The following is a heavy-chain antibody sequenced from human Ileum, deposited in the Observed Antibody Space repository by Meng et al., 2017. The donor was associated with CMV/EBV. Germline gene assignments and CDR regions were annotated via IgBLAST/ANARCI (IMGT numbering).Heavy chain of an antibody. V-gene: IGHV3-74*01. CDR2: INSDGSST. CDR1: GFTFSSYW. Sequence: GESLKISCVGSGFTFSSYWMHWVRQAPGKGLVWVSRINSDGSSTSYADSVKGRFTISRDNAKNTLYLQMNSLRAEDTAVYYCARAQYYDYVWGSYRYTDAFDIWGQGTMVTVSS. J-gene: IGHJ3*02. D-gene: IGHD3-16*02. CDR3: ARAQYYDYVWGSYRYTDAFDI.